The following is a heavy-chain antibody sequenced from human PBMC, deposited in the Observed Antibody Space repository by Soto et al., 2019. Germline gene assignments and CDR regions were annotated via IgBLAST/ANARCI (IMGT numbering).Heavy chain of an antibody. Sequence: SETLSLTCAVSGGSISSSNWWSWVRQPPGKGLEWIGEIYHSGSTNYNPSLKSRVTISIDGSKNQISLKLSSVTAGDTAFYYCARLGGYYHSLDTWGQGTLVTVSS. CDR1: GGSISSSNW. V-gene: IGHV4-4*02. CDR2: IYHSGST. CDR3: ARLGGYYHSLDT. D-gene: IGHD3-22*01. J-gene: IGHJ5*02.